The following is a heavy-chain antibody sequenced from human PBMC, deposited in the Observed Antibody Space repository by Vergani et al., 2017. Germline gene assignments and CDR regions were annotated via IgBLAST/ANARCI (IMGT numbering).Heavy chain of an antibody. J-gene: IGHJ6*02. D-gene: IGHD2-2*02. Sequence: QVQLQQWGAGLLKPSETLSLTCAVYGGSFSGYYWSWIRQPPGKGLEWIGEINHSGSTNYNPSLKSRVTISVDTSKNHFSLKLSSVTAADTAVYYCASYCSSTSCYSRGRYYYYGMDVWGQGTTVTVSS. CDR3: ASYCSSTSCYSRGRYYYYGMDV. CDR1: GGSFSGYY. CDR2: INHSGST. V-gene: IGHV4-34*01.